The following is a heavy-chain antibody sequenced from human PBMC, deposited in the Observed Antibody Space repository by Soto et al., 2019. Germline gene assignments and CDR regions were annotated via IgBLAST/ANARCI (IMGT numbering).Heavy chain of an antibody. CDR3: ARGRRFSSSSYFDY. Sequence: SETLSLTCAVYDGPFSGYYWSWIRQPPGKGLEWIGEIIHSGSTYNNPSLKSRVAISVDASKNQFSLKLTSVTAADTAVYYCARGRRFSSSSYFDYWGQGILVTVSS. CDR2: IIHSGST. V-gene: IGHV4-34*01. D-gene: IGHD3-3*01. J-gene: IGHJ4*02. CDR1: DGPFSGYY.